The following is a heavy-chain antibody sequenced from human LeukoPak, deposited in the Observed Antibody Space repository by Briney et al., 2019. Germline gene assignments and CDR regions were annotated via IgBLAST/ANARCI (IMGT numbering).Heavy chain of an antibody. D-gene: IGHD3-22*01. J-gene: IGHJ5*02. V-gene: IGHV1-69*04. Sequence: SVKVSCKASGGTFSSYAISWVRQAPGQGLEWMGRMIPILGIANYAQKFQGRVTITADKSTSTAYMELSSLRSEDTAVYYCADSKDYDSSGYYGPFDPWGQGTLVTVSS. CDR1: GGTFSSYA. CDR2: MIPILGIA. CDR3: ADSKDYDSSGYYGPFDP.